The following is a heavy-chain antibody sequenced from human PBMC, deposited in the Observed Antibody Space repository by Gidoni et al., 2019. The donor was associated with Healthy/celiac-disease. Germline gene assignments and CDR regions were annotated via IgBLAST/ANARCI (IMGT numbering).Heavy chain of an antibody. CDR2: IAYDGSNK. CDR1: GFTFSSYG. CDR3: AKDHYDSSGYTADY. J-gene: IGHJ4*02. Sequence: QVQLVESGVGVVQPGRSLRLSCAASGFTFSSYGMHWVRQAPGKGLEWVAVIAYDGSNKYYADSVKGRFNISRDKSKNTLYLQMNSLRAEDTAVYYCAKDHYDSSGYTADYWGQGTLVTVSS. D-gene: IGHD3-22*01. V-gene: IGHV3-30*18.